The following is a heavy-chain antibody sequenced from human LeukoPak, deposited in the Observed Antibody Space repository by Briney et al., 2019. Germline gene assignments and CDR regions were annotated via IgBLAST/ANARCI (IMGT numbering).Heavy chain of an antibody. Sequence: GGSLGLSCAASGFTFSSYEMNWVRQAPGKGLEWVSYISSSGSTIYYADSVKGRFTISRDNAKNSLYLQMNSLRAEDTAVYYCARTYDSSGYYYSYYFDYWGQGTLVTVSS. V-gene: IGHV3-48*03. D-gene: IGHD3-22*01. J-gene: IGHJ4*02. CDR3: ARTYDSSGYYYSYYFDY. CDR2: ISSSGSTI. CDR1: GFTFSSYE.